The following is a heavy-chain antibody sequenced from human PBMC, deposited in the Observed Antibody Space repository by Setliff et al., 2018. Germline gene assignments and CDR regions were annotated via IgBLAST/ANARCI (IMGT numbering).Heavy chain of an antibody. CDR1: GGSISSGSYY. V-gene: IGHV4-61*09. Sequence: SETLSLTCTVSGGSISSGSYYWSWIRQPAGKGLEWIGHIYTSGSTNYNPSLKSRVTISVDTSKNQFSLKLSSVTAADTAVYYCAREQSNYDFWSGYYGSYYYYMDVWGKGTTVT. D-gene: IGHD3-3*01. CDR2: IYTSGST. J-gene: IGHJ6*03. CDR3: AREQSNYDFWSGYYGSYYYYMDV.